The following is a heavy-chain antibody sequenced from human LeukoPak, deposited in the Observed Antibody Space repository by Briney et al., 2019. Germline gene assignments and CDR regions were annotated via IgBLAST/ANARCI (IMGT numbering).Heavy chain of an antibody. J-gene: IGHJ3*02. CDR2: ISSSGSTI. D-gene: IGHD2-15*01. V-gene: IGHV3-11*01. Sequence: GGSLRLSCAASGFTSSDYYMSWIRQAPGKGLEWVSYISSSGSTIYYADSVKGRFTISRDNAKNSLYLQMNSLRAEDTAVYYCARVHYSSESKDAFDIWGQGTMVTVSS. CDR3: ARVHYSSESKDAFDI. CDR1: GFTSSDYY.